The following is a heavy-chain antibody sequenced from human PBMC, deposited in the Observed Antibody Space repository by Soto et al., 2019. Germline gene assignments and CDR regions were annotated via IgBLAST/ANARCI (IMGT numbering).Heavy chain of an antibody. Sequence: GASVKVSCKASGYTFTSYYMHWVRQAPGQGLEWMGIINPSGGSTSYAQKFQGRVTMTRDTSTSTVYMELSSLRSEDTAVYYCARDPRDTIFGVVIRSWFDPWGQGALVTVSS. CDR3: ARDPRDTIFGVVIRSWFDP. D-gene: IGHD3-3*01. J-gene: IGHJ5*02. CDR2: INPSGGST. V-gene: IGHV1-46*01. CDR1: GYTFTSYY.